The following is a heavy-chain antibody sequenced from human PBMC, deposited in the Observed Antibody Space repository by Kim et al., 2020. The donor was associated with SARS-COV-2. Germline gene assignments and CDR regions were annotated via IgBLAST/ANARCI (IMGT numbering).Heavy chain of an antibody. CDR3: AVRPPQNYDILTGYYNYYSSGVGV. V-gene: IGHV1-58*01. Sequence: SVKVSCKASGCTFTSSALQWVRQARGQRLEWIGWIVVGSGNTNYAQKFQERVTITRDMSTSTAYMELSSLRSGDTAVYFCAVRPPQNYDILTGYYNYYSSGVGVWGQGTTVTV. CDR1: GCTFTSSA. CDR2: IVVGSGNT. D-gene: IGHD3-9*01. J-gene: IGHJ6*02.